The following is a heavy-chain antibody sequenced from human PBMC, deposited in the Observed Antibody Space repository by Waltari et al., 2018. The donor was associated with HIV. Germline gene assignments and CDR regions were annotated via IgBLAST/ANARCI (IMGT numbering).Heavy chain of an antibody. CDR2: ISRNSATK. J-gene: IGHJ3*02. Sequence: ELRLVQSGGGSVQPGRSLRLSCVASGFMFEDYDMHWVRQAPGKGLEWVSGISRNSATKTYVDSVKGRFTISRDNARNSLYLQMNSLRPEDTALYYCANADGYYGGGLGAFDIWGQGTMVAVSS. D-gene: IGHD4-17*01. CDR3: ANADGYYGGGLGAFDI. V-gene: IGHV3-9*01. CDR1: GFMFEDYD.